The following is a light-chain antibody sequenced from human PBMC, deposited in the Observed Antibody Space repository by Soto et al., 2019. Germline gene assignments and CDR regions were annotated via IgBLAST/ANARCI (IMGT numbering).Light chain of an antibody. J-gene: IGLJ1*01. CDR2: EVS. CDR1: SSDVGGYNY. V-gene: IGLV2-14*01. CDR3: FSYTSSGTYV. Sequence: QSALTQPASVSGSPGQSITISCTGTSSDVGGYNYVSWYQHHPGKAPKLMIHEVSDRPSGISNRFSGSKSGNTASLTISGLQAEDEADYYCFSYTSSGTYVFGTGTKVTVL.